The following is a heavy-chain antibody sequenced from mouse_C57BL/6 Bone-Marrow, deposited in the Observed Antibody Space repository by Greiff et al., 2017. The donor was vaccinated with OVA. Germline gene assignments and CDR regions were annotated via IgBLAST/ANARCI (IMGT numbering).Heavy chain of an antibody. CDR1: GYAFSSSW. Sequence: VQRVESGPELVKPGASVKISCKASGYAFSSSWMNWVKQRPGKGLEWIGRIYPGDGDTNYNGKFKGKATLTADKSSSTAYMQLSSLTSEDSAVYFCAGFYYYAMDYWGQGTSVTVSS. CDR3: AGFYYYAMDY. J-gene: IGHJ4*01. V-gene: IGHV1-82*01. CDR2: IYPGDGDT.